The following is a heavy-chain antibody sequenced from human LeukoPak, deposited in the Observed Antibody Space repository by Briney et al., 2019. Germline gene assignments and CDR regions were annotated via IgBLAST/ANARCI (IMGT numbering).Heavy chain of an antibody. D-gene: IGHD6-19*01. J-gene: IGHJ4*02. CDR3: ARDPGYSSGWFDY. CDR2: ISASSNFI. CDR1: GFTFSSYS. V-gene: IGHV3-21*01. Sequence: GGSLRLSCVVSGFTFSSYSMSWVRQAPGKGLEWVSSISASSNFISYAVSVKGRFTISRDNARKSLYLQMNSVRAEDTAVYYCARDPGYSSGWFDYWGQGAPVTVSS.